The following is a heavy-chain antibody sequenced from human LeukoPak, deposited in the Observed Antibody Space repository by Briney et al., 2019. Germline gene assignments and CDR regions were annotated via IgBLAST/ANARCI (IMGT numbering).Heavy chain of an antibody. CDR1: GYSTNSDYY. CDR3: ARITGENWYFDL. J-gene: IGHJ2*01. V-gene: IGHV4-38-2*02. Sequence: SETLSLTCTVSGYSTNSDYYWGWIRQPPGEGLEWIASIYHSGSTYHNPSLRSRITISLDTSKNQFSLKLNSVTAAGTAVYFCARITGENWYFDLWGRGTLVTVSS. D-gene: IGHD1-20*01. CDR2: IYHSGST.